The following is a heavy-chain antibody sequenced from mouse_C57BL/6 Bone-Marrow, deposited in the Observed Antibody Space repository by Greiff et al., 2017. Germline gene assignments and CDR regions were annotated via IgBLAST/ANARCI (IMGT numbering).Heavy chain of an antibody. D-gene: IGHD2-12*01. Sequence: LQQSGAELVRPGSSVKLSCKASYFAFMASAMHWVKQRPGHGLEWIGSFTLCSGATEYGENFQGKATLTANTSSSTAYLDLSSLTSEDSAVYDCAVRELRYYLEFWGQGTALTVSA. CDR1: YFAFMASA. CDR3: AVRELRYYLEF. J-gene: IGHJ2*01. CDR2: FTLCSGAT. V-gene: IGHV1-49*01.